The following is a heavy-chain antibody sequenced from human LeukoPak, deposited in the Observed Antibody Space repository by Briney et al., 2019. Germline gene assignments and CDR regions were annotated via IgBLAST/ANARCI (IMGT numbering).Heavy chain of an antibody. CDR1: GFIFSNYG. Sequence: GGSLRLSCAASGFIFSNYGMYWVRQAPGKGLEWVAFIQYNGTNKDYADSVKGRFTISRDNSKNTVSLQMNSLKPEDTALYYCVKDIRRGYNFGYDQFAYWGQGTLVTVSS. J-gene: IGHJ4*02. CDR2: IQYNGTNK. D-gene: IGHD5-18*01. CDR3: VKDIRRGYNFGYDQFAY. V-gene: IGHV3-30*02.